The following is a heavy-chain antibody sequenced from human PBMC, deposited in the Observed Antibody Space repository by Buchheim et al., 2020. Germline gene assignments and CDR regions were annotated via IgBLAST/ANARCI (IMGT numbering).Heavy chain of an antibody. Sequence: QVQLVESGGGVVQPGRSLRLSCEVSGFTFSNYGMHWVRQAPGKGLEWVAAISFDGSKKYHADSVKGRFTISRDNSKNTLYLQLNSVRAEDTALYYCAKDPYRAVGFEGVIIDYWGQGTL. V-gene: IGHV3-30*18. CDR2: ISFDGSKK. D-gene: IGHD3-16*01. CDR1: GFTFSNYG. J-gene: IGHJ4*02. CDR3: AKDPYRAVGFEGVIIDY.